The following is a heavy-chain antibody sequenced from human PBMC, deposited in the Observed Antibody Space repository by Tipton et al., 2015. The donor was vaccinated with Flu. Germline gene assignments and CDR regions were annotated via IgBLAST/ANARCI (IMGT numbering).Heavy chain of an antibody. J-gene: IGHJ4*02. CDR1: GYIFTNYD. V-gene: IGHV1-18*01. CDR3: ARARYSSGWDN. D-gene: IGHD6-19*01. CDR2: ISTYSNTT. Sequence: QVQLVQSRAEVKKPGASVKVSCKASGYIFTNYDINWVRQAPGQGLEWMGWISTYSNTTNYAQSLQGRVTVTTDTSTSTAYMELRSLRSDDTAVYYCARARYSSGWDNWGQGTLVTVSS.